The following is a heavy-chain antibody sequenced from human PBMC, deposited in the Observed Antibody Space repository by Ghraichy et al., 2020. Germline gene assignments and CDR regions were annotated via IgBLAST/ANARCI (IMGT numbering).Heavy chain of an antibody. CDR2: IYYSGST. Sequence: SETLSLTCTVSGGSISSYYWSWIRQPPGKGLEWIGYIYYSGSTNYNPSLKSRVTISVDTSKNQFSLKLSSVTAADTAVYYCARGLYSSSWYSFYYYYMDVWGKGTTVTVSS. V-gene: IGHV4-59*01. D-gene: IGHD6-13*01. CDR1: GGSISSYY. J-gene: IGHJ6*03. CDR3: ARGLYSSSWYSFYYYYMDV.